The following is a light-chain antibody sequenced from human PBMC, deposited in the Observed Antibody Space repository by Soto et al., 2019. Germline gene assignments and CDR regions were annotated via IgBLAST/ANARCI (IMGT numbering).Light chain of an antibody. CDR3: LQHHSFPWT. Sequence: EIVMTQSPLSLPVTPGEPASVSCRSSQSLLHSNGDYYLHWYLQKPGQSPQLLISFASNRSSGVPDRFSGSGSGTEFTLTISSLQPEDFATYYCLQHHSFPWTFGQGTKVEVK. V-gene: IGKV2-28*01. J-gene: IGKJ1*01. CDR1: QSLLHSNGDYY. CDR2: FAS.